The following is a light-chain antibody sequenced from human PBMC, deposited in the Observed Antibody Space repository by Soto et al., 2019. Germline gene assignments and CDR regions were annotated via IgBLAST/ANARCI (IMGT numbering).Light chain of an antibody. Sequence: EIVLTQSPGTLSLSPGERATLSCRASQYVSSFLAWYQQKAGQAPRLLIYDASHRATGIPARFSGSGSGTEFTLTITSLQPDDFATYYCQQYDNYPWTFGQGTKVDIK. CDR2: DAS. CDR3: QQYDNYPWT. V-gene: IGKV3-11*01. CDR1: QYVSSF. J-gene: IGKJ1*01.